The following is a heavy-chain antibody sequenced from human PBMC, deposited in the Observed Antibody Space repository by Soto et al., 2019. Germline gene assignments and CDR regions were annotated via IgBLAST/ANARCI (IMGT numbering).Heavy chain of an antibody. D-gene: IGHD3-22*01. J-gene: IGHJ4*02. CDR2: IRSKANSYAT. V-gene: IGHV3-73*02. CDR1: GFTFSGSA. Sequence: EVQLVESGGGLVQPGGSLKLSCAASGFTFSGSAMHWVRQAAGKGLEWVGRIRSKANSYATAYAASVKGRFTNSRDDSKNTAYLQMNSLKTEDTAVYYCRVYDNSGPTLGDYWGQGTLVTVSS. CDR3: RVYDNSGPTLGDY.